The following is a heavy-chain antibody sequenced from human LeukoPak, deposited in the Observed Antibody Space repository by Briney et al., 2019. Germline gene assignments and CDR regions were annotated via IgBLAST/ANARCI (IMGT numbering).Heavy chain of an antibody. CDR2: IIPIFGTA. J-gene: IGHJ4*02. D-gene: IGHD6-19*01. Sequence: SVKVSCKASGGTFSSYAISWVRQAPGQGLEWMGGIIPIFGTANYAQKFQGGVTITADEPTSTAYMELSSLRSEDTAVYYCVSSGPAVIANFDYWGEGTLVSVPS. V-gene: IGHV1-69*13. CDR3: VSSGPAVIANFDY. CDR1: GGTFSSYA.